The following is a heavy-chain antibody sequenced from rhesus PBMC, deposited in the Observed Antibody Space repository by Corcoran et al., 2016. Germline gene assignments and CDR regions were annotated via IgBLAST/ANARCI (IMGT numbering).Heavy chain of an antibody. CDR3: ARFPFGLVDHWYFDL. CDR2: IIGSSVST. J-gene: IGHJ2*01. Sequence: QVQLQESGPGLVKPSETLSLTCAVSGGSVSSSNWWSWIRQPPGKGLEWIGYIIGSSVSTHYNPSLTSRVTISTATSKNQFSLKLSSVTAADTAVYYCARFPFGLVDHWYFDLWGPGTPITISS. D-gene: IGHD3-3*01. CDR1: GGSVSSSNW. V-gene: IGHV4-65*01.